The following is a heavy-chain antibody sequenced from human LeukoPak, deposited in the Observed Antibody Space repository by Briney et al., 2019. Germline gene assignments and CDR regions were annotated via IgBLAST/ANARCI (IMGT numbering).Heavy chain of an antibody. J-gene: IGHJ4*02. D-gene: IGHD6-19*01. Sequence: SQTLSLTCAISGDSVSSNSAAWNWIRQSPSRGLEWLVRTYYRSKWYDDYAVSVKSRITINPDTSLNQSSLHLNSVTPEDTAVYYCVRYSSAPRVFDYWGQGTLVTVSS. V-gene: IGHV6-1*01. CDR1: GDSVSSNSAA. CDR2: TYYRSKWYD. CDR3: VRYSSAPRVFDY.